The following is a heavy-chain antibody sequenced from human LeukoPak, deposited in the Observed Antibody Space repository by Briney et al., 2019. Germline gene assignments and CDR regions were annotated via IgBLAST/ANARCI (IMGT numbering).Heavy chain of an antibody. CDR1: GYTFTGYY. CDR3: ARSGSSSSIGFDY. CDR2: INPNSGGT. J-gene: IGHJ4*02. V-gene: IGHV1-2*02. Sequence: ASVKVSCKASGYTFTGYYMHWVRQAPGQGLEWMGWINPNSGGTNYAQKFQGRVTMTRDTSISTAYMELSRLRSDDTAVYYCARSGSSSSIGFDYWGQGTLVTVSS. D-gene: IGHD6-6*01.